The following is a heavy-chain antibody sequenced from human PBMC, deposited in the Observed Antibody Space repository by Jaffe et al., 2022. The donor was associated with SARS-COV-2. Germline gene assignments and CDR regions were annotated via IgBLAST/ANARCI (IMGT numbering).Heavy chain of an antibody. J-gene: IGHJ4*02. D-gene: IGHD3-22*01. CDR2: IIPILGIA. Sequence: QVQLVQSGAEVKKPGSSVKVSCKASGGTFSSYTISWVRQAPGQGLEWMGRIIPILGIANYAQKFQGRVTITADKSTSTAYMELSSLRSEDTAVYYCARDPPDYYDSSGYLNYWGQGTLVTVSS. CDR1: GGTFSSYT. CDR3: ARDPPDYYDSSGYLNY. V-gene: IGHV1-69*08.